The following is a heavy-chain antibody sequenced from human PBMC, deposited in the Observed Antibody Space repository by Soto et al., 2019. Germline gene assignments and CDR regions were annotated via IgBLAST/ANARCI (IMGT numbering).Heavy chain of an antibody. Sequence: QVQLQESGPGLVKPSQTLSLTCTVSGGSISSGDYYWSWIRQPPGKGLEWIGYIYYSGSTYYNPSLKSRATISVDTSKNQFSLKLSSVTAADTAVYYCARDPYDWSDYYYYDMDVWGQGTTVTVSS. D-gene: IGHD1-1*01. CDR3: ARDPYDWSDYYYYDMDV. V-gene: IGHV4-30-4*01. CDR2: IYYSGST. J-gene: IGHJ6*02. CDR1: GGSISSGDYY.